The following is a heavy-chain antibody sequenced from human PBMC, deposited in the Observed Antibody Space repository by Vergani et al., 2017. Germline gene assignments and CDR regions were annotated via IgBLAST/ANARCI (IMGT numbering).Heavy chain of an antibody. CDR1: GFTVSSNY. D-gene: IGHD2-15*01. CDR3: ARDGACSGGSCKDAFDI. V-gene: IGHV3-66*02. CDR2: IYSGGST. Sequence: EVQLVESGGGLVQPGGSLRLSCAASGFTVSSNYMSWVRQAPGKGLEWVSVIYSGGSTYYADSVKGRFTISRDNSKTTLYLQMNSLIAEDTAVYYCARDGACSGGSCKDAFDIWGQGTMVTVSS. J-gene: IGHJ3*02.